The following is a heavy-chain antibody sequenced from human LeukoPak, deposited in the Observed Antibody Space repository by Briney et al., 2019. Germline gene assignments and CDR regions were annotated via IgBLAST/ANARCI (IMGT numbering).Heavy chain of an antibody. Sequence: PGGSLKLSCAASGFTFSGSAMHWVRQASGKGLEWVGRIRSKANSYATAYAASVKGRFTISRDDSKSTAYLQMNSLKTEDTAVYYCALRLYSSSWYSMDVWGQGTTVTVSS. V-gene: IGHV3-73*01. J-gene: IGHJ6*02. CDR3: ALRLYSSSWYSMDV. CDR2: IRSKANSYAT. CDR1: GFTFSGSA. D-gene: IGHD6-13*01.